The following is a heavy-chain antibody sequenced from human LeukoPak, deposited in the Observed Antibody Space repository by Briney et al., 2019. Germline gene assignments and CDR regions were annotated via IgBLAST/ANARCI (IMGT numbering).Heavy chain of an antibody. CDR3: ASLSSGAAFDV. CDR1: GAYISNYY. D-gene: IGHD3-22*01. V-gene: IGHV4-4*07. J-gene: IGHJ3*01. CDR2: LHASEST. Sequence: SDTLSLTCTVSGAYISNYYWTWVRQPAAQGLEWIGRLHASESTIYNPSLKSRVTMSLDTSKDQFSLTLTSVTAADSAVYYCASLSSGAAFDVWGQGTVVTVSS.